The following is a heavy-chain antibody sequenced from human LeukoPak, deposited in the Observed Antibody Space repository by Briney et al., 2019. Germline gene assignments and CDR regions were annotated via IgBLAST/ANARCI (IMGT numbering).Heavy chain of an antibody. D-gene: IGHD4-17*01. Sequence: SETLSLTCTVSGVSCGSISSYYLSWIRQPPGKGLEWIGYIYYSGSTHSNPSLKSRVRISVDTSKNQFSLKLNSVTAADTAVYYCSRSLMVTTPHFDYWGQGILVTVSS. J-gene: IGHJ4*02. CDR1: GVSCGSISSYY. V-gene: IGHV4-59*08. CDR3: SRSLMVTTPHFDY. CDR2: IYYSGST.